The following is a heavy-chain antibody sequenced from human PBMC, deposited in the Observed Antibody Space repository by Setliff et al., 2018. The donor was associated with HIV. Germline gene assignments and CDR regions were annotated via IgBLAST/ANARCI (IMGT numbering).Heavy chain of an antibody. CDR1: GFIFNDYH. CDR3: ATDHHRRDGYNFDS. V-gene: IGHV3-11*05. CDR2: ISPESHT. D-gene: IGHD2-21*02. J-gene: IGHJ4*02. Sequence: PGGSLRLSCLTSGFIFNDYHLGWVRQAPGQGLEWISYISPESHTSYSESVKGRFIVSRDDTKRSLYLQMHSLRPEDTAVYYCATDHHRRDGYNFDSWGQGTLVTV.